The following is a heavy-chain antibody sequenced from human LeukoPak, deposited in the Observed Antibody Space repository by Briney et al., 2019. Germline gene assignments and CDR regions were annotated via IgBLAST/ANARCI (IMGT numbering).Heavy chain of an antibody. D-gene: IGHD5-24*01. V-gene: IGHV1-69*13. Sequence: RASVKVSCKASGYTFTGYYMHWVRLAPGHGLEGMGGIIPIFGTANYAQKFQARVTSTATESTSTAYMELRTQRSEDTAVYYGVRDLGSRDGYNRPNLFHIWAQGTLVTVSS. CDR3: VRDLGSRDGYNRPNLFHI. J-gene: IGHJ4*02. CDR2: IIPIFGTA. CDR1: GYTFTGYY.